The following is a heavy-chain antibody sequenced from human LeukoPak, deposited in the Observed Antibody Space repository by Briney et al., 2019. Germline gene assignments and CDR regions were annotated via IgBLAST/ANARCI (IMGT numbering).Heavy chain of an antibody. V-gene: IGHV3-30-3*01. CDR1: GFTFSSYA. CDR3: VRDRCSSCHYFDC. D-gene: IGHD2-2*01. Sequence: GRSLRLSCAASGFTFSSYAMHWVRQAPGKGLEWVAVISYDGSNKYYADSVKGRFIISRDTSKNTLYLHMNSLRADDTAMYYCVRDRCSSCHYFDCWGQGTLVTVSS. J-gene: IGHJ4*02. CDR2: ISYDGSNK.